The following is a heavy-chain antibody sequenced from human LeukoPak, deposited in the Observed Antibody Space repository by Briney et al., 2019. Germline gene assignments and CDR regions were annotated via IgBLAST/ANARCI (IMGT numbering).Heavy chain of an antibody. V-gene: IGHV1-2*02. CDR3: ARARGDIVVVPAAIWFDP. CDR2: IKPNSGGT. CDR1: GYTFTGYY. D-gene: IGHD2-2*01. Sequence: ASVKVSCKASGYTFTGYYMHWVRQAPGQGLEWMGWIKPNSGGTNYVQKFQGRVSMTRDTSISTAYMELSRLRSDDTAVYYCARARGDIVVVPAAIWFDPWGQGTLVTVSS. J-gene: IGHJ5*02.